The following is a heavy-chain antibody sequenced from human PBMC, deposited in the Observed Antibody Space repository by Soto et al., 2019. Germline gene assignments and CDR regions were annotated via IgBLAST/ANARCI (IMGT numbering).Heavy chain of an antibody. Sequence: ASVKVSCKASGYTFTSYDINWVRQATGQGLEWMGWMNPNSGNTGYAQKFQGRVTMTRNTSISTAYMELSSLRSEDTAVYYCARGRGDTAMVLVGYWGQGTLVTVSS. CDR3: ARGRGDTAMVLVGY. D-gene: IGHD5-18*01. J-gene: IGHJ4*02. CDR2: MNPNSGNT. V-gene: IGHV1-8*01. CDR1: GYTFTSYD.